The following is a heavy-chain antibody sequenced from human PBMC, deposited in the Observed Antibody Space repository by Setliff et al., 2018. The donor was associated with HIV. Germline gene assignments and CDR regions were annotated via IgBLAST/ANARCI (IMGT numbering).Heavy chain of an antibody. V-gene: IGHV4-59*08. J-gene: IGHJ3*02. Sequence: PSETLSLTCTVSGGSISSHYWSWIRQPPGKGLEWIGYMYYSGSTNYNPSLKSRVTISADTSRNHFSLRLGSVTAADTAVYYCARLWAYYDSSGRTAFDIWGQGTMVTVSS. CDR2: MYYSGST. CDR3: ARLWAYYDSSGRTAFDI. D-gene: IGHD3-22*01. CDR1: GGSISSHY.